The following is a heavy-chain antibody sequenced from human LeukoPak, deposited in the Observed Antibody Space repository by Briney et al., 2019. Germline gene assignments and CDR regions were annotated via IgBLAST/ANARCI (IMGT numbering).Heavy chain of an antibody. V-gene: IGHV6-1*01. D-gene: IGHD3-10*01. CDR3: ARDTYGSGSYYNGYYFDY. Sequence: SQTLSLTCAISGXSFSSNSSAWHWIRQSPSRGLEWLGGTYYRSKWYNDYAVSVKSRIAINPDTSKNQFSLQLNSVTPEDTAVYYCARDTYGSGSYYNGYYFDYWGQGTLVTVSS. CDR1: GXSFSSNSSA. CDR2: TYYRSKWYN. J-gene: IGHJ4*02.